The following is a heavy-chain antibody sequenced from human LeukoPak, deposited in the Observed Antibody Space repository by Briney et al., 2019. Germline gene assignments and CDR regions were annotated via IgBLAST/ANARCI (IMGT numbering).Heavy chain of an antibody. Sequence: GASVKVSCKASGGTFSGYAISWVRQAPGQGLEWMGGIIPIFGTANYAQKFQGRVTITADESTSTAYMELSSLRSEDTAVYYCARDQAFSAAGYGDLTDCWFDPWGQGTLVTVSS. CDR1: GGTFSGYA. J-gene: IGHJ5*02. D-gene: IGHD4-17*01. CDR2: IIPIFGTA. V-gene: IGHV1-69*13. CDR3: ARDQAFSAAGYGDLTDCWFDP.